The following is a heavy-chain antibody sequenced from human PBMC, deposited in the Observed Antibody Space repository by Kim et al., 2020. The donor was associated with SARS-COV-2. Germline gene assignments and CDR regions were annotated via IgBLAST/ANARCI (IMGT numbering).Heavy chain of an antibody. D-gene: IGHD1-26*01. CDR3: ARDRESYYYYGMDV. J-gene: IGHJ6*02. V-gene: IGHV3-48*02. Sequence: ADSVKGRFTISRDNAKNSLYLQMNSLRDEDTAVYYCARDRESYYYYGMDVWGQGTTVTVSS.